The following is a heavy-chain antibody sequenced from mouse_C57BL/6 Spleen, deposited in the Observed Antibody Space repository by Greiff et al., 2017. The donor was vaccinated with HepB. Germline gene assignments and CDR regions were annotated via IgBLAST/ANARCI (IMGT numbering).Heavy chain of an antibody. J-gene: IGHJ4*01. CDR1: GYTFTSYG. Sequence: VQLVESGAELARPGASVKLSCKASGYTFTSYGISWVKQRTGQGLEWIGEIYPRSGNTYYNEKFKGKATLTADKSSSTAYMELRSLTSEDSAVYFCARGGELFYAMDYWGQGTSVTVSS. D-gene: IGHD1-1*02. V-gene: IGHV1-81*01. CDR2: IYPRSGNT. CDR3: ARGGELFYAMDY.